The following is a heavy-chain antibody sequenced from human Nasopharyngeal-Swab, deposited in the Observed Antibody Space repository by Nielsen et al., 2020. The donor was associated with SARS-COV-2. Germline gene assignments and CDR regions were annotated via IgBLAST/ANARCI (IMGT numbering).Heavy chain of an antibody. CDR2: IYHSGST. V-gene: IGHV4-30-2*01. CDR3: ATHGADSGSYRDAFDI. J-gene: IGHJ3*02. D-gene: IGHD1-26*01. CDR1: GGSISSGGYS. Sequence: SETLSLTCAVSGGSISSGGYSWSWIRQPPGKGLEWIGYIYHSGSTYYNPSLKSRVTISVDRSKNQFSLKLSSVTAADTAVYYCATHGADSGSYRDAFDIWGQGTMVTVSS.